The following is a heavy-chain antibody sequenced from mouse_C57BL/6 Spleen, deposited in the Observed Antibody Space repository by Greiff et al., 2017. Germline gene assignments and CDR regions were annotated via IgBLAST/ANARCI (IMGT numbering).Heavy chain of an antibody. CDR2: IYPGDGDT. J-gene: IGHJ2*01. V-gene: IGHV1-80*01. Sequence: QVHVKQSGAELVKPGASVKISCKASGYAFSSYWMNWVKQRPGKGLEWIGQIYPGDGDTNYNGKFKGKATLTADKSSSTAYMQLSSLTSEDSAVYFCARSPVYYGSSYYYFDYWGQGTTLTVSS. CDR3: ARSPVYYGSSYYYFDY. CDR1: GYAFSSYW. D-gene: IGHD1-1*01.